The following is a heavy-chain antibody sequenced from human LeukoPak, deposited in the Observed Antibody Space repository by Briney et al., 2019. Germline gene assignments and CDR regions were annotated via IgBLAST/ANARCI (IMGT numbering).Heavy chain of an antibody. J-gene: IGHJ2*01. Sequence: PSETLSLTCTVSGGSISSYYWSWIRQPPGKGLEWIGYIYYSGSTNYNPSLKSRVTISVDTSKNQFSLQLSSVTAADTAVYYCARGVSDWDGYFDLWGRGTLVTVSS. CDR2: IYYSGST. CDR1: GGSISSYY. CDR3: ARGVSDWDGYFDL. D-gene: IGHD1-1*01. V-gene: IGHV4-59*01.